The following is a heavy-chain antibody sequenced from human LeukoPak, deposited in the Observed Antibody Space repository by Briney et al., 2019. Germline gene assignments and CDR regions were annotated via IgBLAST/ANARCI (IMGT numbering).Heavy chain of an antibody. CDR3: ARAQLPSGSYPFDY. V-gene: IGHV3-66*01. J-gene: IGHJ4*02. Sequence: GGSLRLSCAASGFTVSSNYMSWVRQAPGKGLEWVSVIYSGGSTYYADSVKGRFTISRDNSKNTLYLQMNSLRAEDTAVYYCARAQLPSGSYPFDYWGQGTLVTVSS. D-gene: IGHD1-26*01. CDR1: GFTVSSNY. CDR2: IYSGGST.